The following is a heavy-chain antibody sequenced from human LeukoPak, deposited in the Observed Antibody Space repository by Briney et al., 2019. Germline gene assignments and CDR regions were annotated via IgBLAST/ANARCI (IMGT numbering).Heavy chain of an antibody. CDR1: GFTFSNYA. V-gene: IGHV3-9*01. D-gene: IGHD3-22*01. J-gene: IGHJ4*02. CDR3: AKVKRSYYYDSSGYYAYYFDY. CDR2: ISWNSGSI. Sequence: GGSLRLSCAASGFTFSNYAMHWVRQAPGKGLEWVSGISWNSGSIGYADSVKGRFTISRDNAKNSLYLQMNSLRAEDTALYYCAKVKRSYYYDSSGYYAYYFDYWGQGTLVTVSS.